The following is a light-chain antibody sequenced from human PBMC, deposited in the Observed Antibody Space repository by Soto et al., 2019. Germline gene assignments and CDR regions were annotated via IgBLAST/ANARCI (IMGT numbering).Light chain of an antibody. Sequence: QSVLTQPPSVSEAPGQRVTIPCTGTSSNIGAAYEAHWYQQVPGTAPKLLIYENNNRPSGVPDRFSGSKSGTSASLAITGLQAEDEAEYYCQSYDSSLSGYVFGTGTKLTVL. J-gene: IGLJ1*01. V-gene: IGLV1-40*01. CDR2: ENN. CDR1: SSNIGAAYE. CDR3: QSYDSSLSGYV.